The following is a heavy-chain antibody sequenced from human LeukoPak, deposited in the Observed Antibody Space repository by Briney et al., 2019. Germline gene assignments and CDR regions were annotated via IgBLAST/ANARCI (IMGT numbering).Heavy chain of an antibody. V-gene: IGHV1-24*01. Sequence: ASVKVSCKVSEYTLTELSMHWVRQAPGKGLEWMGGFDPEDGETIYAQKFQGRVTMTEDTSTDTAYMELSSLRSEDTAVYYCATAGTYYDILTGYYNYWGQGTLVTVSP. CDR2: FDPEDGET. D-gene: IGHD3-9*01. CDR3: ATAGTYYDILTGYYNY. J-gene: IGHJ4*02. CDR1: EYTLTELS.